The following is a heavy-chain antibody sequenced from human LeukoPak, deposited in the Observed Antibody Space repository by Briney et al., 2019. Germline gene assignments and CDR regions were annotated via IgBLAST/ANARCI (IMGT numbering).Heavy chain of an antibody. D-gene: IGHD3-3*01. CDR3: ARFGPFGEVPLAFDP. Sequence: ASVKVSCKASGYSFTDYYIHCVRQAPGQGLEWMGWINPDSGGTNYAQKFQGRVTMTRDTSINTAYMELSRLRSDDTAVYYCARFGPFGEVPLAFDPWGQGTLVTVSS. V-gene: IGHV1-2*02. CDR1: GYSFTDYY. J-gene: IGHJ5*02. CDR2: INPDSGGT.